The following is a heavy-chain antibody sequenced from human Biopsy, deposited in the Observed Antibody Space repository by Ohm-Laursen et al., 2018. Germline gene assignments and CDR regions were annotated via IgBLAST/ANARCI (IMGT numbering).Heavy chain of an antibody. J-gene: IGHJ4*02. V-gene: IGHV4-31*03. Sequence: SDTLSLTCTVSGVSINGGRYYWNWIRHHPGKGLEWIGNIFYSANTYYNPSLKSRVTIPVDTSKNQFSLKLSSVTAADTAVYYCARLGSGDYFPTFFDFWGQGALVTVSS. D-gene: IGHD5-12*01. CDR3: ARLGSGDYFPTFFDF. CDR2: IFYSANT. CDR1: GVSINGGRYY.